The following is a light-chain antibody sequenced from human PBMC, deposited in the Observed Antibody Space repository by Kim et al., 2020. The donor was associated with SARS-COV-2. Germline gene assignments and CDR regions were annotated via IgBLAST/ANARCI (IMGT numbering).Light chain of an antibody. CDR1: QGISNY. Sequence: SVGYRVTITCRASQGISNYLAWYQQKPGRVPKLLIYAASTLQSGVPSRFSGSGYGTDFTLTISSLQPEDVATYYCQKYNSAPPLTFGGGTKVDIK. V-gene: IGKV1-27*01. CDR3: QKYNSAPPLT. CDR2: AAS. J-gene: IGKJ4*01.